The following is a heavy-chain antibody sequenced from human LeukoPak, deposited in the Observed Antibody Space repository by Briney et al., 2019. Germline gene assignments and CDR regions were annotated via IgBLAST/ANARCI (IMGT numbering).Heavy chain of an antibody. CDR1: GFTFSSYG. V-gene: IGHV3-30*18. Sequence: GGSLRLSCAASGFTFSSYGMHWVRQAPGKGLEWVAVISYDGSNKYYADSVKGRFTISRDNSKNTLYLQMNSLRAEDTAVYYCAKALPDIWFGEFGFDYWGQGTLVTVSS. D-gene: IGHD3-10*01. J-gene: IGHJ4*02. CDR2: ISYDGSNK. CDR3: AKALPDIWFGEFGFDY.